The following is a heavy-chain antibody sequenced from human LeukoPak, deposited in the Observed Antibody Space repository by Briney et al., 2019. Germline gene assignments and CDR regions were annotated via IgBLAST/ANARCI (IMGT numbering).Heavy chain of an antibody. CDR1: GSTFSSYA. D-gene: IGHD7-27*01. CDR2: ISGSGGST. CDR3: AKGSGLTGTFFDY. J-gene: IGHJ4*02. V-gene: IGHV3-23*01. Sequence: PGGSLRLSCAASGSTFSSYAMSWVRQAPGRGLEWVSTISGSGGSTYYADSVKGRFTISRDNSKNTLYLQMDSLRAEDTAVYYCAKGSGLTGTFFDYWGQGTLVTVSS.